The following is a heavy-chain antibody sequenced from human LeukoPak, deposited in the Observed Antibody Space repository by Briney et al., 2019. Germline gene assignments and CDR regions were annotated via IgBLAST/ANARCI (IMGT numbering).Heavy chain of an antibody. Sequence: GRSLRLSCAASGFTFSSYGMHWVRQAPGKGLEWVAVISYDGSNKYYADSVKGRFTISRDNSKNTLYLQMNSLRAEDTALYHCARGGMGQLEKKVAFDIWGQGTMVTVSS. CDR1: GFTFSSYG. CDR2: ISYDGSNK. J-gene: IGHJ3*02. V-gene: IGHV3-30*03. CDR3: ARGGMGQLEKKVAFDI. D-gene: IGHD6-6*01.